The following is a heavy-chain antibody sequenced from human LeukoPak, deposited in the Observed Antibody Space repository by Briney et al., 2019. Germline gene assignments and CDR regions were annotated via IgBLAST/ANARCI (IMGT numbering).Heavy chain of an antibody. V-gene: IGHV3-20*04. Sequence: GGSLRLSCAASGFTFDDYGMSWVRQAPGKGLEWGAGINWNGGSTVYADSVKGRFTISRDNDKNSLYPQMNSLRAEDTALYYCARRRRLGELSVYYYYYYMDVWGKGTTVTVSS. CDR1: GFTFDDYG. CDR3: ARRRRLGELSVYYYYYYMDV. CDR2: INWNGGST. D-gene: IGHD3-16*02. J-gene: IGHJ6*03.